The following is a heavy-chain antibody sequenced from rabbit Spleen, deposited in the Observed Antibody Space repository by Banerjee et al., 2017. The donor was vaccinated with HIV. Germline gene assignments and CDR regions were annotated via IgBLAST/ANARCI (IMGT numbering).Heavy chain of an antibody. CDR1: GVSLNDKDV. CDR3: ARAANGGTYLYSSTL. Sequence: EQLEESGGGLVKPEGSLTLTCKASGVSLNDKDVMCWVRQAPGKGLEWIACINIVTGKSVYASWAKGRFIMSRTSSTTVTLQMTSLTGADTATYYCARAANGGTYLYSSTLWGPGTLVTVS. J-gene: IGHJ4*01. D-gene: IGHD4-2*01. CDR2: INIVTGKS. V-gene: IGHV1S45*01.